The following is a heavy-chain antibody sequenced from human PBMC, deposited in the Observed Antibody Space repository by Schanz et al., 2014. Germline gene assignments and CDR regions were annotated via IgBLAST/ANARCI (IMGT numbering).Heavy chain of an antibody. CDR3: ATWSGTRLFHN. J-gene: IGHJ4*02. D-gene: IGHD1-7*01. CDR1: GGSFSGYW. Sequence: QVQLQQWGAGLLKPSETLSLTCAFSGGSFSGYWWTWVRQSPGKGLEWIGEVNHGGYTNYNPSLKSRVPVSVDMSKKQFSRRLSSVTAADTAAYYCATWSGTRLFHNWGQGTLVTVSS. CDR2: VNHGGYT. V-gene: IGHV4-34*01.